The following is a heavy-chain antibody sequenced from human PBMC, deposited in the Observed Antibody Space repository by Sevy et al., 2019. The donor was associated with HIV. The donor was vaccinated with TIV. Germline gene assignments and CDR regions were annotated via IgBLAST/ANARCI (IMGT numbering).Heavy chain of an antibody. Sequence: SETLSLTCTVSGGSISSYYWSWIRQPPGKGLEWIGYIYYSGSSNYKHSLKSRVTISVDTSKNQFCLKLSSVTAADTAVYYCARSYYYDSSGYLRRAFDIWGQGTMVTVSS. D-gene: IGHD3-22*01. CDR1: GGSISSYY. CDR2: IYYSGSS. J-gene: IGHJ3*02. V-gene: IGHV4-59*01. CDR3: ARSYYYDSSGYLRRAFDI.